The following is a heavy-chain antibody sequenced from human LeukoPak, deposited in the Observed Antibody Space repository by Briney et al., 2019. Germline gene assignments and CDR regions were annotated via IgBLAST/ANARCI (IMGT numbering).Heavy chain of an antibody. D-gene: IGHD3-10*01. J-gene: IGHJ5*02. CDR1: GGSFSGYY. Sequence: SETLSLTCAVYGGSFSGYYWSWIRQPPGKGLEWIGEINHSGSTNYNPSLKSRVTISVDTSKNQFSLKLSSVTAADTAVYYCATIGGGVRGGNYDNNWFDPWGQGTLVTVSS. CDR3: ATIGGGVRGGNYDNNWFDP. CDR2: INHSGST. V-gene: IGHV4-34*01.